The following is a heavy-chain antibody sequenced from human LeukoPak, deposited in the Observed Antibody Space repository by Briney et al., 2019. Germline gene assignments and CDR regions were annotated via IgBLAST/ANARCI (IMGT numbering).Heavy chain of an antibody. Sequence: GGSLRLSCAASGFTFSSYAMSWVRQAPGKGLEWVSGISGSGGSTYYADSVKGRFTISRDNSKNMLYLQMNSQRTEDTAVYYCAKDLLTYCGGDCNGFDYWGQGTLVTVSS. CDR2: ISGSGGST. D-gene: IGHD2-21*02. V-gene: IGHV3-23*01. J-gene: IGHJ4*02. CDR3: AKDLLTYCGGDCNGFDY. CDR1: GFTFSSYA.